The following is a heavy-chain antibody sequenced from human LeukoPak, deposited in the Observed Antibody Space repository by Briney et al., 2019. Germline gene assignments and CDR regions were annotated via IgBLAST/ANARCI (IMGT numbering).Heavy chain of an antibody. CDR2: IKQDGSEK. CDR1: GFTFSTYW. D-gene: IGHD6-19*01. Sequence: GGSLRLSCAASGFTFSTYWMGWVRQAPGKGLEWVANIKQDGSEKYFVDSVKGRFTISRDNAKNSLYLQMNSLRAEDTAVYYCARIGYSSGWYAFYFDCWGQGTLVTVSS. CDR3: ARIGYSSGWYAFYFDC. J-gene: IGHJ4*02. V-gene: IGHV3-7*01.